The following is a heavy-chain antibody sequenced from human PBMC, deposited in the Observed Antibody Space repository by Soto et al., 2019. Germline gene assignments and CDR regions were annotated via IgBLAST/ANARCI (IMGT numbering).Heavy chain of an antibody. CDR3: AKRGTISHSFYGMDV. CDR1: GFTFSIYG. CDR2: ISYDGSNK. J-gene: IGHJ6*02. Sequence: GGSLRLSCAASGFTFSIYGMHWVRHAPGKGLEWVAVISYDGSNKYYADSVKGRFTISRDNSKNTLYLQMNSLRAEDTAVYYCAKRGTISHSFYGMDVWGQGTTVTVSS. D-gene: IGHD3-16*01. V-gene: IGHV3-30*18.